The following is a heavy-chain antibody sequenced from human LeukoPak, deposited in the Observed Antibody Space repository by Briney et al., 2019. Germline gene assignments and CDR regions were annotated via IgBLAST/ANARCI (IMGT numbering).Heavy chain of an antibody. CDR2: IYTSGST. D-gene: IGHD3-10*01. CDR1: GGSISTDY. Sequence: SETLSLTCTVSGGSISTDYWTWVRQPAGKGLEWIGLIYTSGSTKYNPSLKSRVTIPLDTSRNQFSLRLTSVTAADTAVYYCASDFGYWGQGTLVTVSS. V-gene: IGHV4-4*07. CDR3: ASDFGY. J-gene: IGHJ4*02.